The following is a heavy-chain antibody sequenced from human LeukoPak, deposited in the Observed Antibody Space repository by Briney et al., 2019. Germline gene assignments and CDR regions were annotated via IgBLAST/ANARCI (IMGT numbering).Heavy chain of an antibody. CDR1: GFTFSIYA. Sequence: PGGSLRLSCAASGFTFSIYAMNWVRQAPGKGLEWVSGISGSGGNTYYADSVKGRFTISRDNSKNTLYLQMNSLRAEDTAVYYCAKDTMVRGVITGNWFDPWGQGTLVTVSS. D-gene: IGHD3-10*01. J-gene: IGHJ5*02. CDR2: ISGSGGNT. CDR3: AKDTMVRGVITGNWFDP. V-gene: IGHV3-23*01.